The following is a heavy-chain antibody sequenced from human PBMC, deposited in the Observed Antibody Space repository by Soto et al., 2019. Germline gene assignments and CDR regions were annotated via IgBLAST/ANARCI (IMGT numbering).Heavy chain of an antibody. CDR3: ARYYDSSGYFDY. CDR2: IYYSGST. J-gene: IGHJ4*02. D-gene: IGHD3-22*01. Sequence: PSETLSLTCTVSGGSISSGGYYWSWLRQHPGKVLEWIGYIYYSGSTYYNPSLKSRVTISVDTSKNQFSLKLSSVTAADTAVYYCARYYDSSGYFDYWGRGTLVTVSS. V-gene: IGHV4-31*03. CDR1: GGSISSGGYY.